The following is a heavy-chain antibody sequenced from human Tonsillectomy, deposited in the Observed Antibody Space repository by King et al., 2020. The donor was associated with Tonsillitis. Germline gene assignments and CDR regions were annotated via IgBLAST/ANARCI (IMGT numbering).Heavy chain of an antibody. CDR2: IYYSGST. Sequence: HVQLQESGPGLVKPSETLSLTCTVSGGSFSSDYWTWIRQPPGKGLEWIGYIYYSGSTNYNPSLKSRVTISFDTPKNQFSLRLSSVTAADTAVYFCARERVTGDQNYFVFWRQGTLVTVS. V-gene: IGHV4-59*01. CDR1: GGSFSSDY. CDR3: ARERVTGDQNYFVF. D-gene: IGHD1-20*01. J-gene: IGHJ4*02.